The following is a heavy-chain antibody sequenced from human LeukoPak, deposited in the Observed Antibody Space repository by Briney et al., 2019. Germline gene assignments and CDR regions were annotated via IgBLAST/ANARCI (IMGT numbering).Heavy chain of an antibody. CDR1: GFTFSSYA. V-gene: IGHV3-30-3*01. J-gene: IGHJ6*02. CDR2: ISYDGSNK. D-gene: IGHD2-21*01. CDR3: ARACCGEYRYGMEV. Sequence: PGRSLRLSCAASGFTFSSYAMHWVRQAPGKGLEWVAVISYDGSNKYYADSVKGRFTISRDNSKNSLYLQMNSLRAEDTAVYYCARACCGEYRYGMEVWGQGTTVTVSS.